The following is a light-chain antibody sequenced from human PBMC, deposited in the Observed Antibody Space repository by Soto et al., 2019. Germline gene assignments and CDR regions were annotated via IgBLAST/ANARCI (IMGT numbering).Light chain of an antibody. CDR2: EVR. CDR3: SAYTARSTLV. CDR1: MRDVGAYNL. V-gene: IGLV2-14*01. J-gene: IGLJ1*01. Sequence: QSVLTQPASVSGSAGQSITISCSGTMRDVGAYNLVSWYQQHPGTAPKRIIYEVRNRPSGISSRFSGSRSGNTASLTISGLQSEDEGDYYCSAYTARSTLVFGTGTKVTVL.